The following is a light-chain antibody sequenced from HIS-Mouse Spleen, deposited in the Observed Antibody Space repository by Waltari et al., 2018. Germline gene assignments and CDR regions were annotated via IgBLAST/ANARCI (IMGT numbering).Light chain of an antibody. J-gene: IGLJ2*01. CDR3: YSTDSSGNHRV. V-gene: IGLV3-10*01. CDR2: EDS. CDR1: ALPNKS. Sequence: SYELTQPPSVSVSPGQTARITCPGDALPNKSAYWYQQKSGQAPVLVIYEDSKRPSGIPGRFSGSSSGTMATLTISGAQVEDEADYYCYSTDSSGNHRVFGGGTKLTVL.